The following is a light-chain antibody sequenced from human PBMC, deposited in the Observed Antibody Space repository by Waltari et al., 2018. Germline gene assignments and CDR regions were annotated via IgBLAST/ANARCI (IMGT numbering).Light chain of an antibody. CDR2: KAS. V-gene: IGKV1-5*03. Sequence: IQMTQSPSPLSASVGDRVTITCRASQSINKALAWYQQKPGKAPKLLIYKASSLESGVSSRFSGSGSGTEFTLTISSLQTDDYGTYFCQHSNSYYTFGQGTKLEIK. CDR1: QSINKA. CDR3: QHSNSYYT. J-gene: IGKJ2*01.